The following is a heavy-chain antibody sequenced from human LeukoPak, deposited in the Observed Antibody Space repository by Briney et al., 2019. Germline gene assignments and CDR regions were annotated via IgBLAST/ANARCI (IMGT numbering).Heavy chain of an antibody. CDR1: GYRFSDYG. J-gene: IGHJ4*02. CDR3: ARDLGEGAKRDLDF. V-gene: IGHV1-18*01. CDR2: INTYNGNT. D-gene: IGHD1-26*01. Sequence: ASVKLSCKTSGYRFSDYGISWVRQAPGHGLQWMGWINTYNGNTEYAQSLQGGATMTIDTATATAYLEVRSLISDDTAVYYCARDLGEGAKRDLDFWGQGTLVTVSS.